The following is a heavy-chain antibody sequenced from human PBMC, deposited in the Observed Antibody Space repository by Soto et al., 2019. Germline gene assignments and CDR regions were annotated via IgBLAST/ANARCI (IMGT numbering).Heavy chain of an antibody. Sequence: SETLSLTCAVYGGSFSGYYWSWIRQPPGKGLEWIGEINHSGSTNYNPSLKSRVTISVDTSKNQFSLKLSSVTAADTAVYYCARGAEMATVHFDYWGQGTLVTVS. CDR2: INHSGST. V-gene: IGHV4-34*01. J-gene: IGHJ4*02. CDR3: ARGAEMATVHFDY. CDR1: GGSFSGYY. D-gene: IGHD4-4*01.